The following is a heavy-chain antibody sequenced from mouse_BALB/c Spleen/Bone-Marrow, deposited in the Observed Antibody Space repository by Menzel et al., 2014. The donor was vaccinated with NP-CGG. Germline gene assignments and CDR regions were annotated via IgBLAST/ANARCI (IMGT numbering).Heavy chain of an antibody. CDR3: TRSNYGYWYFDV. D-gene: IGHD1-1*01. CDR1: GYTFSSYY. J-gene: IGHJ1*01. V-gene: IGHV1S81*02. CDR2: INPSNGGT. Sequence: QVQLQQYGAELVKPGASVKLSCKASGYTFSSYYVYWVKQRPGQGLEWIGEINPSNGGTKFNEKFKSKATRTVDKSSSTAYMQLSSLTSEDSAVYYCTRSNYGYWYFDVWGAGTTVTVSS.